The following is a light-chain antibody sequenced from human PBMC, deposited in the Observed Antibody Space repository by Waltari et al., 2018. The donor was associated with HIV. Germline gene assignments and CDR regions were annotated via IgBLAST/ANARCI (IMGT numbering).Light chain of an antibody. CDR2: EVT. J-gene: IGLJ3*02. CDR1: SSDIGAYNR. V-gene: IGLV2-18*02. CDR3: SAYTTSSTWV. Sequence: QSALTQPPSVSGSLGQSVTISCTGTSSDIGAYNRVSWDQQSPGTAPKLRIYEVTHPPSVVPVRVSGSKSGNTASLTISGLQADDEADYYCSAYTTSSTWVFGGGTKLTVL.